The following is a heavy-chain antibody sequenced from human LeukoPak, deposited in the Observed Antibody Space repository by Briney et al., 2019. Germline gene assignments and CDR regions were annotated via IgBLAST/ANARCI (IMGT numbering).Heavy chain of an antibody. D-gene: IGHD3-9*01. CDR1: GFTFSNYY. J-gene: IGHJ4*02. V-gene: IGHV3-23*01. Sequence: GGSLRLSCAASGFTFSNYYMSWVRQAPGKGLEWVSAISGSGDSIFYADSVKGRFTISRDNSKTTLYVQMNSLGAEDTAVYYCAKSFLTGYSLFDSWGQGTLVTVSS. CDR3: AKSFLTGYSLFDS. CDR2: ISGSGDSI.